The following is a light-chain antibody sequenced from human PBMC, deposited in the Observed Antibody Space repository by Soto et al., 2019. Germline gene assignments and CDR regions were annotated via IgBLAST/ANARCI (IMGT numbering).Light chain of an antibody. CDR3: QQYNAWPLT. J-gene: IGKJ1*01. V-gene: IGKV3-15*01. CDR2: AAS. CDR1: QSLGSN. Sequence: VMTQSPATLSVSPGDTATLSCRASQSLGSNLAWYQQKPGQAPRLLIFAASTRATGVPARFSGSGSATEFSLTISSLQSEDFAVYFCQQYNAWPLTFGQGTKVEI.